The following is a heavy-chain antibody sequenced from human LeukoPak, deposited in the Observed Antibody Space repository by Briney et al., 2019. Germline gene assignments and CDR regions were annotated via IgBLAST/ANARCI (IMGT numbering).Heavy chain of an antibody. V-gene: IGHV4-38-2*02. D-gene: IGHD3-22*01. CDR3: ARDRSSGYYSDAFDI. Sequence: PSETLSLTCTVSGYSISSGYYWGWIRQPPGKGLEWIGSTYYTGSTHYNPSLKSRVTISVDTSKNQLSLKLTSVTAADMAVYYCARDRSSGYYSDAFDIWGQGTMVTVSS. J-gene: IGHJ3*02. CDR2: TYYTGST. CDR1: GYSISSGYY.